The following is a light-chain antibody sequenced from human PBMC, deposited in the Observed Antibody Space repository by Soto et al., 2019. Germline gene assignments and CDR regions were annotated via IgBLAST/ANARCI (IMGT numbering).Light chain of an antibody. CDR3: QQYGSSPPWT. J-gene: IGKJ1*01. CDR2: WAS. Sequence: IELTQSPGTLSLSPGERATLSCRARQSVSSSYLAWYQQKPGQAPRLLIYWASNRATGIPDRFSGSGSGTDFTLTISRLEPEDFAVYYGQQYGSSPPWTFGQGTKVDIK. CDR1: QSVSSSY. V-gene: IGKV3-20*01.